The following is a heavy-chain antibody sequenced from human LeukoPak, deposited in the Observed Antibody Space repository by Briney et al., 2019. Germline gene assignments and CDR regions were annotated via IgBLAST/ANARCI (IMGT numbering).Heavy chain of an antibody. CDR3: ASGVDTARR. D-gene: IGHD5-18*01. V-gene: IGHV3-48*04. CDR1: GFTFSSYS. CDR2: ISSSSRTI. J-gene: IGHJ4*02. Sequence: GGSLRLACAASGFTFSSYSMNWVRQAPGKGLEWVSYISSSSRTIYYADSVKGRFTISRDNAKNSLYLQMNSLRAEDTAVYYCASGVDTARRWGQGTLVTVSS.